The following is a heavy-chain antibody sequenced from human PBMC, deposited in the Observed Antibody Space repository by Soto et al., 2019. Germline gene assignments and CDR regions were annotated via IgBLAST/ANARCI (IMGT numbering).Heavy chain of an antibody. Sequence: SETLSLTCTVSDGSVSSGSYYWSWIRQPPGKGLEWIGYIYSSGSTLYNPSLKSRVIISVDTSMNQFSLKLSSVTAADTAVYYCAREALAVFDSWGQGTGATVSS. CDR1: DGSVSSGSYY. V-gene: IGHV4-61*01. CDR2: IYSSGST. CDR3: AREALAVFDS. J-gene: IGHJ5*01. D-gene: IGHD2-15*01.